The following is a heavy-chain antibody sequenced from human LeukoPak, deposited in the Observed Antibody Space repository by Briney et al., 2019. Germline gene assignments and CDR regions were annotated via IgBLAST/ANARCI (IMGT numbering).Heavy chain of an antibody. J-gene: IGHJ4*02. CDR2: IYYSGST. V-gene: IGHV4-31*03. CDR1: GGSISSGGYY. Sequence: SQTLSLTCTVSGGSISSGGYYWSWIRQHPGKGLEWIGYIYYSGSTYYNPSLKSRVTISVDTSKNQFSLKLSSVTAADTAVYCCAREGAILYYFDYWGQGTLGTVSS. CDR3: AREGAILYYFDY. D-gene: IGHD3-3*01.